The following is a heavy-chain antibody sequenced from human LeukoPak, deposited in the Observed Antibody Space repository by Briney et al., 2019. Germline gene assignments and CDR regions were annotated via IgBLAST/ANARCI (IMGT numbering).Heavy chain of an antibody. V-gene: IGHV4-34*01. Sequence: KASETLSLTCAVYGGSFSGYYWSWIRQPPGKGLEWIGEINHSGSTNYNPSLKSRVTISVDTSKNQFSLKLSSVTAADTAVYYCARSRLDYWGQGTLVTVSS. J-gene: IGHJ4*02. CDR1: GGSFSGYY. CDR3: ARSRLDY. CDR2: INHSGST.